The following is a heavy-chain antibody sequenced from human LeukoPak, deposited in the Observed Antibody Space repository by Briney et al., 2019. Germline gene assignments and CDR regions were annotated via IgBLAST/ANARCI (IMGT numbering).Heavy chain of an antibody. D-gene: IGHD3-22*01. CDR1: GYTFTSYD. CDR2: MNPNSGNT. V-gene: IGHV1-8*01. J-gene: IGHJ4*02. CDR3: ARGNYDSRMYYFDY. Sequence: GASVKVSCKSSGYTFTSYDINWVRQATGHGLEWMGWMNPNSGNTGYAQKFQGRVTMTRNTSISTAYMELSSLRSEDTAVYYCARGNYDSRMYYFDYWGQGTLVTVSS.